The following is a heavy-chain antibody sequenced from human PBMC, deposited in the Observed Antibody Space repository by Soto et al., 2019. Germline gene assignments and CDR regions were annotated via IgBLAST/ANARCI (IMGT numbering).Heavy chain of an antibody. Sequence: GGSLRLSCAASGFTFSSYAMHWVRQAPGKGLEWVAVISYDGSNKYYADSVKGRFTISRDNSKNTLYLQMNSLRAEDTAVYYCAKRPDEQWLLSNWFDPWGQGT. CDR3: AKRPDEQWLLSNWFDP. D-gene: IGHD6-19*01. CDR1: GFTFSSYA. CDR2: ISYDGSNK. J-gene: IGHJ5*02. V-gene: IGHV3-30-3*02.